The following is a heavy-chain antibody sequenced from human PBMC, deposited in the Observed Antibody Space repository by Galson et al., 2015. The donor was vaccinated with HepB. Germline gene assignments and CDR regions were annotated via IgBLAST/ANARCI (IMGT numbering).Heavy chain of an antibody. Sequence: SVKVSCKTSGYTFTGYYIHWVRQVPGQGLEWMGWINPHRGGTNYAQKFQGRVTMTRGTSISTAYMELSSLRSDDTAVYYCASAACTYTTSCSPDFPWGQGTLVTVSS. J-gene: IGHJ5*02. CDR3: ASAACTYTTSCSPDFP. V-gene: IGHV1-2*02. CDR2: INPHRGGT. CDR1: GYTFTGYY. D-gene: IGHD3-16*01.